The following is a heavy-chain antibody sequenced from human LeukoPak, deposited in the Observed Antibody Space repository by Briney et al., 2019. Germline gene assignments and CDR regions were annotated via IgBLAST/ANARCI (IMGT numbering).Heavy chain of an antibody. CDR3: AKDPRRDGYNYFDY. J-gene: IGHJ4*02. V-gene: IGHV3-23*01. D-gene: IGHD5-24*01. Sequence: GSLRLSCAASGFTFSSHAMSWVRQAPGKGLEWVSAISGSGGSTFYADSVKGRFTISRDNSKNTLYLQMNSLRAEDTAVYYCAKDPRRDGYNYFDYWGQGTLVTVSS. CDR2: ISGSGGST. CDR1: GFTFSSHA.